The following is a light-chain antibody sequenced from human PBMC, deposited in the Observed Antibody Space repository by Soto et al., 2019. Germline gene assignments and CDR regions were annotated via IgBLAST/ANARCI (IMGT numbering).Light chain of an antibody. CDR2: GAS. CDR3: QQRAGSST. J-gene: IGKJ5*01. Sequence: EILLTQAPSNLTVSAGERVTLSCRASQSVSDNLAWYQQKPGQAPRLLIYGASTRATGIPDRFGGRGSGTDFALTISRLEPEDFAVYYCQQRAGSSTFGQGTRLE. V-gene: IGKV3D-15*01. CDR1: QSVSDN.